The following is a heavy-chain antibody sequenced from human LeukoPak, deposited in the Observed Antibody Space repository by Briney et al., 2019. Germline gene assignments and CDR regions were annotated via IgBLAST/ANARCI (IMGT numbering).Heavy chain of an antibody. CDR1: GGTFSSYA. J-gene: IGHJ4*02. Sequence: SVKVSCKASGGTFSSYAISWVRQAPGQGLEWMGRIIPILGIANYAQKFQGRVTITADKSTSTAYMELSSLRSEDTAVYYCARGASPNIVVVPAASGDYFDYWGQGTLVTVSS. CDR3: ARGASPNIVVVPAASGDYFDY. V-gene: IGHV1-69*04. D-gene: IGHD2-2*01. CDR2: IIPILGIA.